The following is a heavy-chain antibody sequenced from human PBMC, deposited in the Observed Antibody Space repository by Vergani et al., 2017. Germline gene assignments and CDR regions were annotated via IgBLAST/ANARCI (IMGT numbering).Heavy chain of an antibody. CDR1: GFTFSSYG. Sequence: QVQLVESGGGVVQPGRSLRLSCAASGFTFSSYGMHWVRQAPGKGLEWVAVIWYDGSNKYYADSVKGRFTISRDNSKNTLYLQMNSLRAEDTAVYYCARTTKGQVAGRFEVYYYYGMDVWGQGP. CDR3: ARTTKGQVAGRFEVYYYYGMDV. D-gene: IGHD6-19*01. CDR2: IWYDGSNK. V-gene: IGHV3-33*08. J-gene: IGHJ6*02.